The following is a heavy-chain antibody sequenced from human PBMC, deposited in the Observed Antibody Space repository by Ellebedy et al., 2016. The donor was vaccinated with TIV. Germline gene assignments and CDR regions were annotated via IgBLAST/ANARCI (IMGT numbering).Heavy chain of an antibody. V-gene: IGHV4-34*01. J-gene: IGHJ4*02. CDR2: INHSGST. CDR1: GGSFSGYY. CDR3: ARHGIVVVPAAEYYFDY. Sequence: SETLSLXXAVYGGSFSGYYWSWIRQPPGKGLEWIGEINHSGSTNYNPSLKSRVTISVDTSKNQFSLKLSSVTAADTAVYYCARHGIVVVPAAEYYFDYWGQGTLVTVSS. D-gene: IGHD2-2*01.